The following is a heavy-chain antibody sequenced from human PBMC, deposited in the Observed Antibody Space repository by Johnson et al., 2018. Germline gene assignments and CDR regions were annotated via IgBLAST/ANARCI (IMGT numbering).Heavy chain of an antibody. CDR1: RFTFSSYW. J-gene: IGHJ3*02. Sequence: EVQLLESGGGLVQPGGSLRLSCVASRFTFSSYWMYWVRQAPGKGLVWVSRINNDGSNTIYADSVKGRFTISRDNARNTLYLQMNSLRAEDTALYYWARGGGGCAFEIWGQGTMVTVSS. CDR2: INNDGSNT. V-gene: IGHV3-74*02. D-gene: IGHD3-16*01. CDR3: ARGGGGCAFEI.